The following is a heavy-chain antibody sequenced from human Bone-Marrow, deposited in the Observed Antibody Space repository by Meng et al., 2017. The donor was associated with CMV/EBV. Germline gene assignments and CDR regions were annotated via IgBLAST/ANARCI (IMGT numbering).Heavy chain of an antibody. CDR2: INPSGGST. V-gene: IGHV1-46*01. J-gene: IGHJ6*02. D-gene: IGHD2-8*01. CDR1: GYTFTSYY. Sequence: ASVKVSCKASGYTFTSYYMHWVRQAPGQGLEWMGIINPSGGSTSYAQKFQGRVTMTRDTSTSTVYMELSSLRSEDTAVYYCARDPTTYGILPLWGYYYGMDVWGQATTVTASS. CDR3: ARDPTTYGILPLWGYYYGMDV.